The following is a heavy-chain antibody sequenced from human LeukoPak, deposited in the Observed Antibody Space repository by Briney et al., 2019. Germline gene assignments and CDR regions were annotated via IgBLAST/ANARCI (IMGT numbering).Heavy chain of an antibody. CDR2: IYYSGST. CDR3: ASGQRWQLGDY. CDR1: GGSISSYY. J-gene: IGHJ4*02. D-gene: IGHD6-6*01. Sequence: SETLSLTCTVSGGSISSYYWSWIRQPPGKGLEWIGYIYYSGSTYYNPSLKSRVTISVDTSKNQFSLKLSSVAAADTAVYYCASGQRWQLGDYWGQGTLVTVSS. V-gene: IGHV4-59*08.